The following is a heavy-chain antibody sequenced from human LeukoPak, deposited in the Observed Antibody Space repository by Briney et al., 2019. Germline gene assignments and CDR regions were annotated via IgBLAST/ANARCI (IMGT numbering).Heavy chain of an antibody. CDR3: VRGAGPGTPFD. CDR1: GFTFSLSW. CDR2: INYDARSR. D-gene: IGHD1-1*01. V-gene: IGHV3-74*01. J-gene: IGHJ1*01. Sequence: GGSLRLSCAASGFTFSLSWMHWVRQAPGKGLEWVSSINYDARSRTYADSVKGRLTIPRDNAENTLFLQMNSLRVEDSAIYSCVRGAGPGTPFDWGQGILVTVSS.